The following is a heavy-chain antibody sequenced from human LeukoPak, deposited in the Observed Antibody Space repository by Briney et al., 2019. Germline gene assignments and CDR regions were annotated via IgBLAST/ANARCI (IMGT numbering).Heavy chain of an antibody. J-gene: IGHJ4*02. Sequence: GGSLRLSCAASGFTFSSYVMHWVRQAPGKGLEWVAFIRYDGSKKYYADSVKGRFTISRDNSKNTLYLQMNSLRAEDTAVYYCAKDQVVDYYDSSGYQYYFEYWGQGTLVTVSS. CDR2: IRYDGSKK. D-gene: IGHD3-22*01. CDR1: GFTFSSYV. V-gene: IGHV3-30*02. CDR3: AKDQVVDYYDSSGYQYYFEY.